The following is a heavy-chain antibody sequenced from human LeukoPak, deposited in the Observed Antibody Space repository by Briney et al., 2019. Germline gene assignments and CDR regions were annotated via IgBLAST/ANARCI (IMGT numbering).Heavy chain of an antibody. CDR1: GFTFSSYW. V-gene: IGHV3-15*01. CDR2: IKSKTDGGTT. CDR3: TTSTGGAAAGAY. D-gene: IGHD6-13*01. Sequence: GGSLRLSCAASGFTFSSYWMHWVRQAPGKGLEWVGRIKSKTDGGTTDYAAPVKGRFTISRDDSKNTLYLQMNSLKTEDTAVYYCTTSTGGAAAGAYWGQGTLVTVSS. J-gene: IGHJ4*02.